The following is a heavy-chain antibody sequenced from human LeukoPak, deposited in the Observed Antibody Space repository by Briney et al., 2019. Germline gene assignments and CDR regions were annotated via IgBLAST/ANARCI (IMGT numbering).Heavy chain of an antibody. CDR3: ARGATSSSSGLNY. Sequence: WISAYNGTTNSAHKLQGRVTMTTDTATRTAYMEMRRLRSDDAAVYYCARGATSSSSGLNYWGQGTLVTVSS. V-gene: IGHV1-18*01. D-gene: IGHD6-6*01. J-gene: IGHJ4*02. CDR2: ISAYNGTT.